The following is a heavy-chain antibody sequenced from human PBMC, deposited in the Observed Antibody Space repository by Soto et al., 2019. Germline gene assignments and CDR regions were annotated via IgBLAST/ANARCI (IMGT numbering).Heavy chain of an antibody. CDR3: ARVGDGYTSSSVEC. J-gene: IGHJ4*02. CDR1: GFTFSRYW. D-gene: IGHD3-16*01. CDR2: INQDGAET. Sequence: EVQVEESGGDLVQPGGSLRLSCAASGFTFSRYWMTWVRQAPGKGLEWLANINQDGAETYYVDSVKGRCSISRDNAKNSVYLQMNSLRTEDTAVYFCARVGDGYTSSSVECWGQGTLVTVSS. V-gene: IGHV3-7*05.